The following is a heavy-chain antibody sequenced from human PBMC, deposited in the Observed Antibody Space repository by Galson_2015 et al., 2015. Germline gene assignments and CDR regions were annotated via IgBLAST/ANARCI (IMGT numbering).Heavy chain of an antibody. CDR1: GFTFDDYA. CDR3: AKDMTAASNAVDY. D-gene: IGHD6-13*01. CDR2: ISWNSGSI. V-gene: IGHV3-9*01. Sequence: SLRLSCAASGFTFDDYAMHWVRQAPGKGLEWVSGISWNSGSIGNADSVKGRFTISRDNAKNSLYLQMNSLRAEDTALYYCAKDMTAASNAVDYWGQGTLVTVSS. J-gene: IGHJ4*02.